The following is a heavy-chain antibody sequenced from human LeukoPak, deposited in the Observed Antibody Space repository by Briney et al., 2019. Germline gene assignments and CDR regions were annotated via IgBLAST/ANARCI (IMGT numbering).Heavy chain of an antibody. J-gene: IGHJ4*02. CDR3: ARAIGGYYFDY. D-gene: IGHD3-10*01. CDR2: IYYSGST. V-gene: IGHV4-59*01. CDR1: GGSISSYY. Sequence: PSETLSLTCTVSGGSISSYYWSWIRQPPGKGLEWIGYIYYSGSTNYNPSLKSRVTISVDTSKNQFSLKLSSVTAADTAMYHCARAIGGYYFDYWGQGTLVTVSS.